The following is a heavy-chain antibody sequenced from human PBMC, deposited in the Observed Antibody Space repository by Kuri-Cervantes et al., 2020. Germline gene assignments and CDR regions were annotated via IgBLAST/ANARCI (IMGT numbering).Heavy chain of an antibody. V-gene: IGHV3-11*04. CDR2: ISSSGSTI. CDR1: GFTFSDYY. D-gene: IGHD3-10*01. J-gene: IGHJ2*01. Sequence: GESLKISCAASGFTFSDYYMSWIRQAPGKGLEWVSYISSSGSTIYYADSVKGRFTISRDNAKNSLYLQMNSLRAEDTAVYYCARRGVRNWYFDLWGRGTLVTVSS. CDR3: ARRGVRNWYFDL.